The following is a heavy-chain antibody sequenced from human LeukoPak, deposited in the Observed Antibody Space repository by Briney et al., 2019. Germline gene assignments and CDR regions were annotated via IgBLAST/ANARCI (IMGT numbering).Heavy chain of an antibody. J-gene: IGHJ3*02. D-gene: IGHD3-22*01. CDR2: ISSSGSTI. V-gene: IGHV3-11*04. CDR1: GFTFSDYY. CDR3: ARDDSSGNFLSPDAFDI. Sequence: GGSLRLSCAASGFTFSDYYMSWIRQAPGKGLEWVSYISSSGSTIYYADSVKGRFTISRDNAKNSLYLQMNSLRAEDTAVYYCARDDSSGNFLSPDAFDIWGQGTMVTVSS.